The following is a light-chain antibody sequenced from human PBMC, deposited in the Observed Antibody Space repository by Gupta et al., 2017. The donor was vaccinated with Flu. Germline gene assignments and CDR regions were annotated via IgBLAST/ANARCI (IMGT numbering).Light chain of an antibody. Sequence: QSVLTQPPSASGTPGQRVTISCSGSSSNIGSNYVYWYQQLPGPAPKLLIYRNNQRPSGVPDRFSGSKSGTSASLAISGLRAEDEADYYCAAWDDSRSGRVFGGGTKLTVL. J-gene: IGLJ3*02. CDR1: SSNIGSNY. CDR3: AAWDDSRSGRV. V-gene: IGLV1-47*01. CDR2: RNN.